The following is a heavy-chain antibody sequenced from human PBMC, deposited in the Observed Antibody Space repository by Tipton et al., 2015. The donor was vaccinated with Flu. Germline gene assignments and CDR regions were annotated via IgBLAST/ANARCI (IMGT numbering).Heavy chain of an antibody. D-gene: IGHD6-25*01. J-gene: IGHJ4*02. CDR1: GFTFSNYG. CDR3: VRGIYSSEGR. CDR2: IKQDGSEK. Sequence: SLRLSCAASGFTFSNYGMTWVRQAPGKGLEWVANIKQDGSEKNYVDSVKGRFTISRDNARNSVYLQMNSLRAEDTAVYYCVRGIYSSEGRWGQGTLVTVSS. V-gene: IGHV3-7*01.